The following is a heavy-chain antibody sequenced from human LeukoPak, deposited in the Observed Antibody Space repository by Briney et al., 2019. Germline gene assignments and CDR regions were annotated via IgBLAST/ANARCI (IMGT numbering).Heavy chain of an antibody. CDR2: TSYDGSNK. CDR3: ARVSAIVGATTLDY. J-gene: IGHJ4*02. V-gene: IGHV3-30-3*01. CDR1: GFTFSSYA. D-gene: IGHD1-26*01. Sequence: GGSLRLSCAASGFTFSSYAMPWVRQAPGKGLEWVAVTSYDGSNKYYADSVKGRFTISRDNSKNTLYLQMNSLRAEDTAVYYCARVSAIVGATTLDYWGQGTLVTVSS.